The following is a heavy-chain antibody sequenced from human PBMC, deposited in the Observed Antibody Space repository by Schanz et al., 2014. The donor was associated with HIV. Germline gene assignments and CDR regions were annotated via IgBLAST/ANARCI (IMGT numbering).Heavy chain of an antibody. J-gene: IGHJ6*02. CDR3: AKDRNYYDDRYLGKGNYYYYYGMDV. CDR2: IGHEGNDI. CDR1: GFTFSSYG. Sequence: QVQLVESGGGVVQPGRSLRLSCAASGFTFSSYGMHWVRQAPGKGPEWVAVIGHEGNDIHYVDSVNGRFTISRDNSKNTLYLQLKSLRAEDRAVYYCAKDRNYYDDRYLGKGNYYYYYGMDVWGQGTTVTVSS. V-gene: IGHV3-30*18. D-gene: IGHD3-22*01.